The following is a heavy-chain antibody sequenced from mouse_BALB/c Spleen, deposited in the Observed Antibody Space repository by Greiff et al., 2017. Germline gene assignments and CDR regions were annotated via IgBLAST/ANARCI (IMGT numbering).Heavy chain of an antibody. D-gene: IGHD2-4*01. CDR3: ARDGSTMITTAFAY. J-gene: IGHJ3*01. CDR2: ISDGGSYT. V-gene: IGHV5-4*02. Sequence: EVMLVESGGGLVKPGGSLKLSCAASGFTFSDYYMYWVRQTPEKRLEWVATISDGGSYTYYPDSVKGRFTISRDNAKNNLYLQMSSLKSEDTAMYYCARDGSTMITTAFAYWGQGTLVTVSA. CDR1: GFTFSDYY.